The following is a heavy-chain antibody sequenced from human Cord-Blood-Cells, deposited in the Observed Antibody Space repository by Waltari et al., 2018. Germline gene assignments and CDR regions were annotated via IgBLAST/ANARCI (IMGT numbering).Heavy chain of an antibody. Sequence: QVQLQQWGAGLLKPSETLSLPCAVYGGSFSGYYCSWIRQPPGKGLEWIGEINHSGSTNYNPSLKSRVTISVDTSKNQFSLKLSSVTAADTAVYYCAGSGYSSSWYDTWGQGTLVTVSS. J-gene: IGHJ5*02. CDR1: GGSFSGYY. CDR2: INHSGST. CDR3: AGSGYSSSWYDT. D-gene: IGHD6-13*01. V-gene: IGHV4-34*01.